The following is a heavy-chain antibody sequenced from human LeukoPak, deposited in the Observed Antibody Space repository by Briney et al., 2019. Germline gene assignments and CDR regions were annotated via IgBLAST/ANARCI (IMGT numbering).Heavy chain of an antibody. D-gene: IGHD1-26*01. V-gene: IGHV4-34*01. CDR2: INHSGST. Sequence: PSETLSLTCAVYGGSFSGYYWSWIRQPPGKGLEWIGEINHSGSTNYNPSLKSRVTISVDTSKKQCSLKLSSVTAADTAVYYCARARRWVPFDYWGQGTLVTVSS. CDR3: ARARRWVPFDY. J-gene: IGHJ4*02. CDR1: GGSFSGYY.